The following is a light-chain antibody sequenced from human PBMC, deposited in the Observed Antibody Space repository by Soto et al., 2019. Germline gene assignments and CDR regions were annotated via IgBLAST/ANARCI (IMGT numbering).Light chain of an antibody. Sequence: QSALTQPPSASGSPGQSVTISCTGTSSDVGGYNYVSWYQHHPGKAPKLIIYEVYKRPSGVPDRFSGSKSGNTAAVTVSGLQAEDEADYYCSSYVGTNSYVFGTGTQLTVL. V-gene: IGLV2-8*01. CDR2: EVY. CDR3: SSYVGTNSYV. J-gene: IGLJ7*01. CDR1: SSDVGGYNY.